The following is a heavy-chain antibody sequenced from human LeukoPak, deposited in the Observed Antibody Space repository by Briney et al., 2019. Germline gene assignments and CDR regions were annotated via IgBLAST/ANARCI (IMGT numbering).Heavy chain of an antibody. V-gene: IGHV3-23*01. CDR1: GFTFSSYA. Sequence: SGGSLRLSCAASGFTFSSYAMSWVRQAPGKGLEWVSAISGSGGSTYYADSVKGRFTISRDNSKNTLHLQMISLRAEDTAVYYCARDQGAWGYGYNFDYWGQGTLVTVSS. J-gene: IGHJ4*02. D-gene: IGHD3-16*01. CDR3: ARDQGAWGYGYNFDY. CDR2: ISGSGGST.